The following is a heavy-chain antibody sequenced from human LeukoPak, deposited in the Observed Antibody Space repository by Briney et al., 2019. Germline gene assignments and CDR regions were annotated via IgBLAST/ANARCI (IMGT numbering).Heavy chain of an antibody. V-gene: IGHV3-64D*06. D-gene: IGHD6-19*01. Sequence: PGGSLRLSCSASEFTFSDSAMHWVRQAPGKGLEYIAAISSNGGSTYYADSVKGRFTTSRDNSKNTLYLQMSTLGAEDTALYYCVKGGYSSGWYADYWGQGALVTVSS. CDR1: EFTFSDSA. CDR3: VKGGYSSGWYADY. J-gene: IGHJ4*02. CDR2: ISSNGGST.